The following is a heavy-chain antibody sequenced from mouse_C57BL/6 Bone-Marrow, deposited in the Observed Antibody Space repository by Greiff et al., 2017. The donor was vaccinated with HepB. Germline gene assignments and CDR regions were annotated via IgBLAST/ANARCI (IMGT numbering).Heavy chain of an antibody. D-gene: IGHD2-1*01. CDR1: GFSLTSYG. Sequence: VQLQQSGPGLVAPSQCLSITCTVSGFSLTSYGVDWVRQSPGKGLEWLGVIWGVGSTNYNSALKSRLSISKDNSKSQVFLKMNSLRTDDTAMYYCASWIYYGNLRRAMDYWGQGTSVTVSS. V-gene: IGHV2-6*01. CDR3: ASWIYYGNLRRAMDY. J-gene: IGHJ4*01. CDR2: IWGVGST.